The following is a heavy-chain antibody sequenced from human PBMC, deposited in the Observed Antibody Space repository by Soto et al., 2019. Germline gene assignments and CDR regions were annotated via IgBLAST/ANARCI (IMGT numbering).Heavy chain of an antibody. CDR3: ARDTGDGTFDF. V-gene: IGHV1-3*01. CDR2: TNAGYGNT. CDR1: GYTFSSYA. D-gene: IGHD7-27*01. J-gene: IGHJ4*02. Sequence: SSVKFSCKASGYTFSSYAMHWVRQAPGQRLDWRGWTNAGYGNTKSSQKFQDRVTISRDTAASTAYMEMTSLRSEDTAVYYCARDTGDGTFDFWGQGTLVTVSS.